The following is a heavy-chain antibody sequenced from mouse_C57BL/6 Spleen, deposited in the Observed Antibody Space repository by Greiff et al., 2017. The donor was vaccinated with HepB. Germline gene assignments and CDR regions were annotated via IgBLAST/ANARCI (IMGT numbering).Heavy chain of an antibody. V-gene: IGHV10-3*01. Sequence: EVQGVESGGGLVQPKGSLKLSCAASGFTFNTYAMHWVRQAPGKGLEWVARIRSKSSNYATYYADSVKDRFTISRDDSQSMLYLQMNNLKTEDTAMYYCVRDQGYYGSNYAMDYWGQGTSVTVSS. D-gene: IGHD1-1*01. CDR2: IRSKSSNYAT. J-gene: IGHJ4*01. CDR1: GFTFNTYA. CDR3: VRDQGYYGSNYAMDY.